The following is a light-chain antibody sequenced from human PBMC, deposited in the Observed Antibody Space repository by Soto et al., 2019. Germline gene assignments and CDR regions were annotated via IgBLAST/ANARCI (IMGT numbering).Light chain of an antibody. CDR1: SSDIGNYNY. CDR3: CSYAGSFIFV. CDR2: DVS. J-gene: IGLJ1*01. Sequence: QSALTQPRSVSGSPGQSVTISCTGTSSDIGNYNYVSWYQQYPGKAPKLIIYDVSKRPSGIPDRFFGSKFSNTASLTISGLQAEDEADYYCCSYAGSFIFVFGTGTKVTVL. V-gene: IGLV2-11*01.